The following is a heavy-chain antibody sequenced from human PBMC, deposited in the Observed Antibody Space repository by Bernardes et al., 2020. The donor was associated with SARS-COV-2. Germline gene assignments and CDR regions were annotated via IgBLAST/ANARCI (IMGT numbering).Heavy chain of an antibody. J-gene: IGHJ6*02. CDR1: GGSISSGSYY. D-gene: IGHD5-12*01. CDR2: IYTSGST. CDR3: ARGSRSGYDWGVYYYYGMDV. Sequence: SETLSLTCTVSGGSISSGSYYWSWIRQPAGKGLEWIGRIYTSGSTNYNPSLKSRVTISVDTSKNQFSLKLSSVTAADTAVYYCARGSRSGYDWGVYYYYGMDVWGQGTTVTVSS. V-gene: IGHV4-61*02.